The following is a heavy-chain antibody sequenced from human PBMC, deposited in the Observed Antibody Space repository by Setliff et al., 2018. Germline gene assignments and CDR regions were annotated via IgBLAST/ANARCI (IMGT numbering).Heavy chain of an antibody. CDR2: IHSSGRS. J-gene: IGHJ4*02. CDR1: GGSISSYY. CDR3: ARSLGSGSYYNSRPFYSDY. D-gene: IGHD3-10*01. Sequence: PSETLSLTCTVSGGSISSYYWSWIRQPPGKGLEWIGYIHSSGRSNYNPSLKSRVTISGDTSKNQFSLKLTSVTAADTAVYFCARSLGSGSYYNSRPFYSDYWGQGTLVTVSS. V-gene: IGHV4-4*08.